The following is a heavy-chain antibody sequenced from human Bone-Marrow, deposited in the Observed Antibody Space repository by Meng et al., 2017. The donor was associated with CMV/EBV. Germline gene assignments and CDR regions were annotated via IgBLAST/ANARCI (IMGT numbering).Heavy chain of an antibody. CDR1: GYTFSSYG. CDR3: AREPECSSTNCDTSSYGMDV. J-gene: IGHJ6*02. D-gene: IGHD2-2*02. V-gene: IGHV1-18*01. Sequence: ASVKVSCKASGYTFSSYGISWVRQAPGQGLEWMGWISAYNGNTNFAQKLQGRVTMTTDTSTSTAYLELRSLRSDDTAVYYCAREPECSSTNCDTSSYGMDVWGQGTTVTVYS. CDR2: ISAYNGNT.